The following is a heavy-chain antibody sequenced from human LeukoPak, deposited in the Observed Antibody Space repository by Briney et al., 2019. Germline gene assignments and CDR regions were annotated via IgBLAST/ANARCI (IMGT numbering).Heavy chain of an antibody. CDR3: ARMYDTWATVDY. V-gene: IGHV1-2*02. J-gene: IGHJ4*02. CDR2: INPNSGGT. Sequence: ASVKVSCKASGYTFTGYYMHWVRQAPGQGLEWMGWINPNSGGTNYAQKFQGRVTMTRDTSINTAYMDLSRLTSDDTAVYYCARMYDTWATVDYWGQGTLVTVSS. CDR1: GYTFTGYY. D-gene: IGHD5-12*01.